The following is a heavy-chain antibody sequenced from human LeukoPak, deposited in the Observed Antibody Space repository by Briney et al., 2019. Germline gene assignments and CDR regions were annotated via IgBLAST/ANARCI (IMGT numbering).Heavy chain of an antibody. D-gene: IGHD3-22*01. CDR1: GYTFTGYY. V-gene: IGHV1-2*04. CDR3: ARAKYGTNYYDSSGYYYAY. Sequence: RRASVKVSCKASGYTFTGYYMHWVRQAPGQGLEWMGWINPNSGGTNYAQKFQGWVTMTRDTSISTAYMELSRLRSDDTAVYYCARAKYGTNYYDSSGYYYAYWGQGTLVTVSS. J-gene: IGHJ4*02. CDR2: INPNSGGT.